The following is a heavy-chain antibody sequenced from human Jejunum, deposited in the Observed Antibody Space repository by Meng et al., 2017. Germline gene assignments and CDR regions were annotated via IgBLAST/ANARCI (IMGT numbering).Heavy chain of an antibody. V-gene: IGHV3-30*02. D-gene: IGHD3-10*01. CDR2: IRYDGSNT. CDR3: SRDLRGLRGGITGAAGTDV. J-gene: IGHJ6*02. Sequence: GGSLRLSCAASGFIFSNYGMIWVRQAPGQGLEWVALIRYDGSNTYYEESVKGRFTISRDNSKNTLFLQMNSLRDEDTAVYYCSRDLRGLRGGITGAAGTDVWGQGTTVTVSS. CDR1: GFIFSNYG.